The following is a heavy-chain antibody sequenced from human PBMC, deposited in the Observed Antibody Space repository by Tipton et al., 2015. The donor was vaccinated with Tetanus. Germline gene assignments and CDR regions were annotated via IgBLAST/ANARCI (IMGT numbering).Heavy chain of an antibody. CDR1: GGLITTGGYS. Sequence: TLSLTCNVSGGLITTGGYSWGWIRQPPGQGLEWLGYIYQTDSTYHNPSVRSRLTLSLQRSKNQVSLKLSSVTAADTAVYYCVRGRGLGAYSFGFEYWGQGALVTVSS. CDR2: IYQTDST. D-gene: IGHD5-12*01. CDR3: VRGRGLGAYSFGFEY. J-gene: IGHJ4*02. V-gene: IGHV4-30-2*01.